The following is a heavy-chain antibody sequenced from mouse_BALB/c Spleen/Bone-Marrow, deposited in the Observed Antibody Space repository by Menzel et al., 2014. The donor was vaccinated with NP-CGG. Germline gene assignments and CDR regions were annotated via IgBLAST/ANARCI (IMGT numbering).Heavy chain of an antibody. CDR3: ARYDGPAWFAY. Sequence: VKLQESGAELVKPGASVKLSCKASGYTFTSYWIHWVKLRPGHGLEWIGEINPGNGRTNYNEKFKNKATLTVDKSSSTAYIQLSSLTSEDSAVYYCARYDGPAWFAYWGQGTLVTVS. J-gene: IGHJ3*01. V-gene: IGHV1S81*02. CDR1: GYTFTSYW. CDR2: INPGNGRT. D-gene: IGHD2-3*01.